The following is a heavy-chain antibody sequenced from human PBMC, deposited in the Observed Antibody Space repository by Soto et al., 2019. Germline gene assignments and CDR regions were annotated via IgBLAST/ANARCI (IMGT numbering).Heavy chain of an antibody. D-gene: IGHD6-19*01. V-gene: IGHV4-59*01. J-gene: IGHJ4*02. CDR3: ARGGWSVDF. CDR1: GGSMSNSY. CDR2: IYYSGST. Sequence: SETLSLTCTVSGGSMSNSYWSWIRQPPGKGLEYIGYIYYSGSTNYNPSFWSRVTISIDTSKNQFSLKLNSVRAADTAVYYCARGGWSVDFWGQGTLVTVSS.